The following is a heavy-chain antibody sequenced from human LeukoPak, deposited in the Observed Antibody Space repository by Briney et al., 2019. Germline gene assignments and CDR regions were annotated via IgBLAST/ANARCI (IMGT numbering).Heavy chain of an antibody. CDR3: AHVKAYYDFWSGYSGYFDY. D-gene: IGHD3-3*01. CDR2: IYWDDDK. V-gene: IGHV2-5*02. J-gene: IGHJ4*02. Sequence: SGPTLVKPTQTLTLTCTFSGFSLSTSGVGVGWIRQPPGKALEWLALIYWDDDKRYSPPLKSRLTITKDTSKNQVVLTMTNMDPVDTATYYCAHVKAYYDFWSGYSGYFDYWGQGTLVTVSS. CDR1: GFSLSTSGVG.